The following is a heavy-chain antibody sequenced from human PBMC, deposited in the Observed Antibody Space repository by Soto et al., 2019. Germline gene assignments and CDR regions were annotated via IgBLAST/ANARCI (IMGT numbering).Heavy chain of an antibody. D-gene: IGHD3-10*01. CDR3: ARDLRFRGFCCMDV. V-gene: IGHV4-31*03. J-gene: IGHJ6*02. CDR2: IYYIGST. CDR1: GGSIIRGGYY. Sequence: TLSVTCTVSGGSIIRGGYYWIWIRQHPGNGLEWIGYIYYIGSTYYNPSLKSRVTISVDTSKNQFSLKLSSVTAAVTVVYYCARDLRFRGFCCMDVWGQGTTVTVS.